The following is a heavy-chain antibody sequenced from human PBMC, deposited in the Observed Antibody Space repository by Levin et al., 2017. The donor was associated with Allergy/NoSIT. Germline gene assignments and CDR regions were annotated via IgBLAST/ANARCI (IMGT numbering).Heavy chain of an antibody. J-gene: IGHJ4*02. CDR2: IWYDGSNK. CDR3: ARDGRIVVVPAAPDY. Sequence: GGSLRLSCAASGFTFSSYGMHWVRQAPGKGLEWVAVIWYDGSNKYYADSVKGRFTISRDNSKNTLYLQMNSLRAEDTAVYYCARDGRIVVVPAAPDYWGQGTLVTVSS. D-gene: IGHD2-2*01. CDR1: GFTFSSYG. V-gene: IGHV3-33*01.